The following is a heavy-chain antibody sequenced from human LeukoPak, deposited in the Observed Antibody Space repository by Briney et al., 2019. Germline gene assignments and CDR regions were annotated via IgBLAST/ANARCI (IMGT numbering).Heavy chain of an antibody. V-gene: IGHV3-9*01. CDR1: GFTFDDYA. CDR2: ISWNSGSI. CDR3: AKDYYGSGSYPTFDY. Sequence: GGSLRLSCAASGFTFDDYAMHWVRQAPGKGLEWVSGISWNSGSIGYADSVKGRFTISRDNAKNSLYLQMNSLRAEDTALYYCAKDYYGSGSYPTFDYWGQGTLVTVSS. D-gene: IGHD3-10*01. J-gene: IGHJ4*02.